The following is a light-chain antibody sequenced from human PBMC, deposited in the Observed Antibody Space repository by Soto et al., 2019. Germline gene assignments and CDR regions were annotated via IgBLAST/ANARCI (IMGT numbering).Light chain of an antibody. CDR1: QSVSAN. J-gene: IGKJ3*01. Sequence: ERVRTPSAATVSVSTGKCAPLSCRAIQSVSANLAWYQQKPGQAPRPLIYGASTRATGIRVRVSGSGSGTEFTLTISSMKSEEFAVYDCHQYNNWPFTVGPGTKVDIK. CDR2: GAS. CDR3: HQYNNWPFT. V-gene: IGKV3-15*01.